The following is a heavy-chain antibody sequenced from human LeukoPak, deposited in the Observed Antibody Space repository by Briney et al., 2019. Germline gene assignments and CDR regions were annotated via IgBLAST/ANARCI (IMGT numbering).Heavy chain of an antibody. V-gene: IGHV1-3*03. Sequence: ASVKVSCKASGYTFTSYAMHWVRQAPGQRLEWMGWINAGNGNTKYSQEFQGRVTITRDTSASTAYMELSSLRSEDMAVYYCARGVRYCSGGSCYSNTLTYMDVWGKGTTVTVSS. CDR1: GYTFTSYA. CDR2: INAGNGNT. J-gene: IGHJ6*03. CDR3: ARGVRYCSGGSCYSNTLTYMDV. D-gene: IGHD2-15*01.